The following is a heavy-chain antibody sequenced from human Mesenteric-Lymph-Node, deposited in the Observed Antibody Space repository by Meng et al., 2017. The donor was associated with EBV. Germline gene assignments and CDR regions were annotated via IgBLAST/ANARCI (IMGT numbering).Heavy chain of an antibody. J-gene: IGHJ4*02. CDR2: NHYSGGT. V-gene: IGHV4-39*01. Sequence: HLQQHESRAGLVNASQPLSLTGTVAGGAISDSSYYWGWIRQPPGKGLEWIGSNHYSGGTFYNPSLKSRVTISLDTSKAQLSLKSNSVTATDTAVYYCARHGGGYPVYFGYWGQGTLVTVSS. CDR3: ARHGGGYPVYFGY. CDR1: GGAISDSSYY. D-gene: IGHD2-8*01.